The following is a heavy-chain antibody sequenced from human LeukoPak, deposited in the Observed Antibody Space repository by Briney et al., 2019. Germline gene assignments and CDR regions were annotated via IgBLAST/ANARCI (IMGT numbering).Heavy chain of an antibody. CDR3: ARGSSVVALD. CDR2: ITSEGSST. Sequence: GGSLRLSCAASGFTFSSYWMHWVRQVPGKGLVWVSRITSEGSSTSYADSVKGRFTISRDNAKNTLYLQMNSLRAEDTAVYSCARGSSVVALDWGQGTLVTVSS. J-gene: IGHJ4*02. D-gene: IGHD2-15*01. CDR1: GFTFSSYW. V-gene: IGHV3-74*01.